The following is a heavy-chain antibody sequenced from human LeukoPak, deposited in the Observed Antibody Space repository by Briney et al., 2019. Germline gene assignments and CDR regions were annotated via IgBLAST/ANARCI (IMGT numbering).Heavy chain of an antibody. CDR2: INPSGGST. CDR3: ARVLAYTQHHYGMDV. J-gene: IGHJ6*02. D-gene: IGHD2-2*02. Sequence: ASVKVSCKASGYTFTSYYMHWVRQAPGQGLEWMGIINPSGGSTSYAQKFQGRVTMTRDTSTSTVYMELSSLGSEDTAVYYCARVLAYTQHHYGMDVWGQGTTVTVSS. V-gene: IGHV1-46*01. CDR1: GYTFTSYY.